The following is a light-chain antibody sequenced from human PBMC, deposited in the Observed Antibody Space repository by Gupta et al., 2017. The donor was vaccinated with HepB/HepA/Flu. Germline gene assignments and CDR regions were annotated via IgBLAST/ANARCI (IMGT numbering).Light chain of an antibody. CDR3: GERDDGLNGGV. V-gene: IGLV1-36*01. Sequence: QSVLTQPPSVSEAPRQRVTISCSGSSSNIGNNAVNWYQQLPGKATKRLIVYDDLLPSGVSDRLLCYTTGRYASPLTLAVKSEDEADEYCGERDDGLNGGVFGGGTKLTVL. CDR1: SSNIGNNA. J-gene: IGLJ2*01. CDR2: YDD.